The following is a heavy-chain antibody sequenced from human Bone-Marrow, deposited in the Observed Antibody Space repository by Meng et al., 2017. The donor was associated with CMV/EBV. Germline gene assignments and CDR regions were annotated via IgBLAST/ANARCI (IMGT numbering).Heavy chain of an antibody. D-gene: IGHD5-12*01. Sequence: GGSLRLSCAASGFTFSSYTMHWVRQAPGKGLEWVALISNDGKNKYYADSVKGRITISRDNSKNTLYLQMSSLRVEDTAVYYCARDLSSVATLEGDYWGQGTRVTVSS. CDR2: ISNDGKNK. V-gene: IGHV3-30*04. J-gene: IGHJ4*02. CDR1: GFTFSSYT. CDR3: ARDLSSVATLEGDY.